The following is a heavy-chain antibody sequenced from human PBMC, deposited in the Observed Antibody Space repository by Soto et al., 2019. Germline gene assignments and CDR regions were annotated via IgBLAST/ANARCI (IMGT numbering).Heavy chain of an antibody. J-gene: IGHJ6*02. CDR3: ARRYSYGYASARKNTYGMDV. CDR1: GGSISSSSYY. V-gene: IGHV4-39*01. D-gene: IGHD5-18*01. CDR2: IYYSGST. Sequence: SETLSLTCTVSGGSISSSSYYWGWIRQPPGKGLEWIGSIYYSGSTYYNPSLKSRVTISVDTSKNQFSLKLSSVTAADTAVYYCARRYSYGYASARKNTYGMDVWGQGTTVTVS.